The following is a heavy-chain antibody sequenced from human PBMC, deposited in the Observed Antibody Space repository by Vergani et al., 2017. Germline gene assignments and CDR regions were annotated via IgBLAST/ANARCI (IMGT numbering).Heavy chain of an antibody. CDR2: ISGSGGST. CDR3: AKVDTAMVYYFDY. J-gene: IGHJ4*02. D-gene: IGHD5-18*01. V-gene: IGHV3-23*04. CDR1: GFTFDDYA. Sequence: EVQLVESGGGLVQPGRSLRLSCAASGFTFDDYAMSWVRQAPGKGLEWVSAISGSGGSTYYADSVKGRFTISRDNSKNTLYLQMNSLRAEDTAVYYCAKVDTAMVYYFDYWGQGTLVTVSS.